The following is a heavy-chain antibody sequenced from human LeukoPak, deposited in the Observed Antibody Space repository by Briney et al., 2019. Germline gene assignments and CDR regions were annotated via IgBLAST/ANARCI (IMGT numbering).Heavy chain of an antibody. V-gene: IGHV3-11*01. Sequence: GGSLRLSCAASGFTFSNYYMSWIRQTPGKGLEWLSYISGSGGDIHYADSVKGRFTISRDNAKNSLYLQMNSLRAEDTAKYYCARDIRAVGITLYFDYWGQGILVTVTS. D-gene: IGHD3-22*01. CDR1: GFTFSNYY. CDR3: ARDIRAVGITLYFDY. CDR2: ISGSGGDI. J-gene: IGHJ4*02.